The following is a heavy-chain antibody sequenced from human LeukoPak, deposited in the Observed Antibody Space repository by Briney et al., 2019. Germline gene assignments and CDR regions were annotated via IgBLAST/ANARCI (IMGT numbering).Heavy chain of an antibody. CDR2: ISFDGGDK. CDR3: AKQGRDHCSGGSCYLFDY. V-gene: IGHV3-30*18. D-gene: IGHD2-15*01. CDR1: GFTFISFG. J-gene: IGHJ4*02. Sequence: PGRSLRLSCAASGFTFISFGMHWVRQAPGKGLQWVALISFDGGDKYYADSVKGRFTISRDNSKDTLFLQMNSLRPEDTAVYYCAKQGRDHCSGGSCYLFDYWGQGTQVTVSS.